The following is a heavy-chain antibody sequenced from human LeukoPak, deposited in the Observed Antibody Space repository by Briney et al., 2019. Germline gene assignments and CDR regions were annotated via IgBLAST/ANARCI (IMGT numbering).Heavy chain of an antibody. CDR2: SSTVTGNI. V-gene: IGHV3-48*04. J-gene: IGHJ6*03. Sequence: TGGSLRLSCAASGFAFISTSIHWVRQAPGKGPEWLSYSSTVTGNIYYADSVKGRFTISRDNAKSSLNLQISSLRAEDTAVYFCATTGNFYDMDVWGRGTTVIVSS. D-gene: IGHD1-1*01. CDR1: GFAFISTS. CDR3: ATTGNFYDMDV.